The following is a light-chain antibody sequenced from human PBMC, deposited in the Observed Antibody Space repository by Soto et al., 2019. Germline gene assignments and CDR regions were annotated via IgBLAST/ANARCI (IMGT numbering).Light chain of an antibody. CDR3: QQRSYWLIT. CDR2: DAS. Sequence: EIVLTQSPATLSLSPGERATLSCRASQSISSYLDWYQQKPGQAPRLLIYDASNRATGIPARFSGSGSGTDFTLTISSLEPEDFAVYYCQQRSYWLITFVQGTRLEIK. CDR1: QSISSY. V-gene: IGKV3-11*01. J-gene: IGKJ5*01.